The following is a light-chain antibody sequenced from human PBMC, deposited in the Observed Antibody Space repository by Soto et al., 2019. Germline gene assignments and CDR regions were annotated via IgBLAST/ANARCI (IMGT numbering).Light chain of an antibody. CDR1: QRISSY. Sequence: DIQVTQSPSSLSASVADRVTITCRTSQRISSYLNWFQQKPGKAPKLLIYAASTLQSGVPSRFSGSGSGTHFTLTISDLQPEDFATYYCQQTYTTPPTFGGGTKVDIK. CDR2: AAS. CDR3: QQTYTTPPT. J-gene: IGKJ4*01. V-gene: IGKV1-39*01.